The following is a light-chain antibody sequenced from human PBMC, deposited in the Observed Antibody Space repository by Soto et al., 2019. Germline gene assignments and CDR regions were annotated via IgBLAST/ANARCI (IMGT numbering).Light chain of an antibody. CDR3: QQRSNFLWT. J-gene: IGKJ1*01. CDR1: QSVSSY. V-gene: IGKV3-11*01. Sequence: EIVLTQSPATLSLSPGERATLSCRASQSVSSYLAWYQHKPGQAPRLLMYDTSNRATGIPARFSGSGSGTDFTLTISSLEPEDCAVYYCQQRSNFLWTFGQGNKVEIK. CDR2: DTS.